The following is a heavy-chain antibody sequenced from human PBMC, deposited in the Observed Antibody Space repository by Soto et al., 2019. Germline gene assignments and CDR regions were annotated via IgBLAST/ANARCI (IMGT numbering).Heavy chain of an antibody. D-gene: IGHD1-20*01. Sequence: QVQLQESGPGLVKPSETLSLTCTVSGGSISSYYWSWIRQPPGKGLEWIGYIYYSGSTNYNPSLKSRVTISVDTSKNQFSLKLSSVTAADTAVYYCARHIGINYYYYDMDVWGKGTTVTVSS. V-gene: IGHV4-59*08. J-gene: IGHJ6*03. CDR2: IYYSGST. CDR1: GGSISSYY. CDR3: ARHIGINYYYYDMDV.